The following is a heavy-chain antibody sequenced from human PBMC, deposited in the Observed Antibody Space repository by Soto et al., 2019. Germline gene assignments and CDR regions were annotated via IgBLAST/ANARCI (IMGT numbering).Heavy chain of an antibody. J-gene: IGHJ4*02. CDR1: GGSFSGYY. CDR3: ARDKITGLFDY. D-gene: IGHD2-8*02. V-gene: IGHV4-34*01. Sequence: PSETLSLTCAVYGGSFSGYYWTWIRQPPGTGLEWIGEINHSGSTNYNPSLKSRVSISVDTSKNQFSLKLTSVTAADTAVYYCARDKITGLFDYWGQGTLVTVSS. CDR2: INHSGST.